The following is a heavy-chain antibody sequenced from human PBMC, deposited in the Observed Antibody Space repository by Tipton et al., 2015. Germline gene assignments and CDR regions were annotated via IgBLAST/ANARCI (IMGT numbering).Heavy chain of an antibody. CDR1: GFIFSSFG. CDR2: ISYDGSYK. V-gene: IGHV3-30*18. J-gene: IGHJ6*02. Sequence: VQSGGGVVQPGRSLRLSCAASGFIFSSFGMHWVRQAPGKGLEWVAVISYDGSYKYNADSVKGRFTISRENSKNTLYLQMNSLRAEDTTVYYCAKDVVPTKDQYNGMDVWGQVTTVTVS. CDR3: AKDVVPTKDQYNGMDV. D-gene: IGHD5-12*01.